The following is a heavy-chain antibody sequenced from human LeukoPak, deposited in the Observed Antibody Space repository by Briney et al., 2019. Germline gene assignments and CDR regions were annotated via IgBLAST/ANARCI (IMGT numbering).Heavy chain of an antibody. D-gene: IGHD2-2*01. CDR1: GGSISSFY. J-gene: IGHJ5*02. CDR2: IYDSGST. Sequence: SETLSLTCTVSGGSISSFYWSWIRQPPGKGQEWIGYIYDSGSTNYNPSLKSRVTISVDTSKNQFSLKLTSVTAADTAVYYCARGGPGYCRSSSCSPGHNWFDPWGQGTVVTVSS. CDR3: ARGGPGYCRSSSCSPGHNWFDP. V-gene: IGHV4-59*01.